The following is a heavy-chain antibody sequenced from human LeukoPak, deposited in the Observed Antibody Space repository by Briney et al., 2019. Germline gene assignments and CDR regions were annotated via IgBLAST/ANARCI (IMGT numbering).Heavy chain of an antibody. D-gene: IGHD3-22*01. CDR1: GYTFTSYY. CDR3: ARVHPITMIVVDAFDI. J-gene: IGHJ3*02. Sequence: GASVKVSCKASGYTFTSYYMHWVRQAPGQGLEWRGIINPSGGSTSYAQKFQGRVTMTRDTSTSTVYMELSSLRSEDTAVYYCARVHPITMIVVDAFDIWGQGTMVTVSS. V-gene: IGHV1-46*01. CDR2: INPSGGST.